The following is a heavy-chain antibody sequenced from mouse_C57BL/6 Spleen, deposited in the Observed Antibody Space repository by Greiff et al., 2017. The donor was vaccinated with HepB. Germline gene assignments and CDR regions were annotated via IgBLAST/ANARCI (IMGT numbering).Heavy chain of an antibody. CDR2: IYPRSGNT. D-gene: IGHD3-2*02. V-gene: IGHV1-81*01. CDR3: ARPSSGYDH. J-gene: IGHJ2*01. CDR1: GYTFTSYG. Sequence: QVQLKESGAELARPGASVKLSCKASGYTFTSYGISWVKQRTGQGLEWIGEIYPRSGNTYYNEKFKGKATLTADKSSSTAYMELRSLTSEDSAVYFCARPSSGYDHWGQGTTLTVSS.